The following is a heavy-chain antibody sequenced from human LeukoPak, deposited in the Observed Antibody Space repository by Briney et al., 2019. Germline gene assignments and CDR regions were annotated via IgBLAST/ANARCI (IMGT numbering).Heavy chain of an antibody. CDR1: GFIFSSYG. J-gene: IGHJ4*02. D-gene: IGHD1-20*01. CDR3: AKDRHNWNPDQFEY. Sequence: GGSLRLSCAASGFIFSSYGMNWVRQASGKGLEWVAFIRYDESNTFYADSVKGRFTISRDNSRKMLYLQMNSLRAEDTSVYYCAKDRHNWNPDQFEYWGQGTLVTVSS. CDR2: IRYDESNT. V-gene: IGHV3-30*02.